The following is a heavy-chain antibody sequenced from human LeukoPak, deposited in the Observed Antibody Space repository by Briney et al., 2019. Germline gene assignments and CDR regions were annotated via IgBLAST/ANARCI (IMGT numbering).Heavy chain of an antibody. CDR2: IRYDGTNK. D-gene: IGHD3-22*01. V-gene: IGHV3-30*02. Sequence: GGSLRLSCAASGFSFSSYGMHWVRQAPGKGLEWVAFIRYDGTNKYYADSVKGRFTISRDNSKNTLYLQMNSLRAEDTAVYYCARESENYDSSGSTFNYWGQGTLVTVSS. CDR1: GFSFSSYG. J-gene: IGHJ4*02. CDR3: ARESENYDSSGSTFNY.